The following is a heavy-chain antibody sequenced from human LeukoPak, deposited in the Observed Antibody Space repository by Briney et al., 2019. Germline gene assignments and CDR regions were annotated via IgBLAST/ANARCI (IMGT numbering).Heavy chain of an antibody. CDR2: IYYSGST. D-gene: IGHD1-1*01. Sequence: KPSETLSLTCTVSGGSISSSSYYWGWIRQPPGKGLEWIGYIYYSGSTNYNPSLKSRVTISVDTSKNQFSLKLSSVTAADTAVYYCARGPHDLIGFQHWGQGTLVTVSS. CDR3: ARGPHDLIGFQH. V-gene: IGHV4-61*05. J-gene: IGHJ1*01. CDR1: GGSISSSSYY.